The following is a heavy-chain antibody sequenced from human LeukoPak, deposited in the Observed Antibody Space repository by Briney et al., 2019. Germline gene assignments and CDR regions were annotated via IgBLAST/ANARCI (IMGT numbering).Heavy chain of an antibody. J-gene: IGHJ4*02. CDR2: IYPGDSDT. Sequence: GESLKISCKVSGYTFSSYWIGWVRQMPGEGLEWMGIIYPGDSDTRYSPSFQGQVTISADTTISTAYLQWTSLKASDTAMYYCAGSTGGTGPADYWGQGTLVTVSS. V-gene: IGHV5-51*01. D-gene: IGHD2-8*02. CDR3: AGSTGGTGPADY. CDR1: GYTFSSYW.